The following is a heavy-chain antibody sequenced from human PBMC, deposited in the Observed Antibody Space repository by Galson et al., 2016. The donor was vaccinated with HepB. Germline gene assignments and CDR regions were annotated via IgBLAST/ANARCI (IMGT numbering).Heavy chain of an antibody. J-gene: IGHJ4*02. CDR2: MSDSGGRT. Sequence: SLRLSCAASGFIVSSNDMSWVRQAPGKGLEWVSAMSDSGGRTYYADSVKGRFTISRDNAKNSVYLQMNSLRDEDTAVYYCARDGGGGYNLDYWGQGTLVTVSS. D-gene: IGHD5-24*01. CDR1: GFIVSSND. CDR3: ARDGGGGYNLDY. V-gene: IGHV3-23*01.